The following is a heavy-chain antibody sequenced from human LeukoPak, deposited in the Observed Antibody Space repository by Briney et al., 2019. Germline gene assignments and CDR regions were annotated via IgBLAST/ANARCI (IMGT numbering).Heavy chain of an antibody. CDR1: GFTFSSYA. J-gene: IGHJ6*02. CDR2: ISYDGSNK. D-gene: IGHD6-19*01. V-gene: IGHV3-30-3*01. CDR3: ARDRGQWLLYVMDV. Sequence: PGRSLRLSCAASGFTFSSYAMHWVRQAPGKGLEWVAVISYDGSNKYYADSVKGRFTISRDNAKNSLYLQMNSLRAEDTAVYYCARDRGQWLLYVMDVWGQGTTVTVSS.